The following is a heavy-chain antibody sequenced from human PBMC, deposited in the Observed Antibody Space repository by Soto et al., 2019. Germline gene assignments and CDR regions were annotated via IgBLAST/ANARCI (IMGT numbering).Heavy chain of an antibody. CDR3: ARGLGYCTNGVCSRDYYYMDV. Sequence: ASVKVSCKASGYTFTGYYMHWVRQAPGQGLEWMGWINPNSGGTNYAQKFQGWVTMTRDTSISTAYMELSRLRSDDTAVYYCARGLGYCTNGVCSRDYYYMDVWGKGTTVTVSS. CDR2: INPNSGGT. J-gene: IGHJ6*03. V-gene: IGHV1-2*04. D-gene: IGHD2-8*01. CDR1: GYTFTGYY.